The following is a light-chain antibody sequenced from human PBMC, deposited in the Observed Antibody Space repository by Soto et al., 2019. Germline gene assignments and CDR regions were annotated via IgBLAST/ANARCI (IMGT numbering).Light chain of an antibody. J-gene: IGKJ1*01. CDR1: QSVSSY. Sequence: EIVLTQSPASLSLSPGERATVSCRASQSVSSYLAWYQQKPGQAPRLLIYDASNRATGIPARLSASGSGTDLTLTISSLEPEDFAVYYCQQRSNWPWTFGQGTKVEIK. CDR2: DAS. CDR3: QQRSNWPWT. V-gene: IGKV3-11*01.